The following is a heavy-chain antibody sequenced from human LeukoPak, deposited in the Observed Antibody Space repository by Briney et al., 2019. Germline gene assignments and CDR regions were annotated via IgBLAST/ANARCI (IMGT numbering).Heavy chain of an antibody. V-gene: IGHV1-69*01. CDR1: GGTFSSYA. Sequence: SVKVSCKASGGTFSSYAISWGRQAPGQGLEWMGGIIPIFGTANYAQKFQGRVTITADESTSTAYMELSSLRSEDTAVYYCARDYYDSYDFWSGPLDYWGQGTLVTVSS. CDR2: IIPIFGTA. D-gene: IGHD3-3*01. CDR3: ARDYYDSYDFWSGPLDY. J-gene: IGHJ4*02.